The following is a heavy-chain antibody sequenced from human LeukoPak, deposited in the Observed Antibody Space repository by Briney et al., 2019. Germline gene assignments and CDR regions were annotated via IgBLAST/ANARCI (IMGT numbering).Heavy chain of an antibody. V-gene: IGHV3-30*18. Sequence: GGSLRLSCAASGFTFSTYGMHWVRQAPGKGLEWVAVISYDGNNKYYADSVKGRFTISRDNSKNTLYLQMDNLRAEDTAVYYCAKYQRQWLPKGGFDYWGQGTLVTVSS. J-gene: IGHJ4*02. D-gene: IGHD6-19*01. CDR2: ISYDGNNK. CDR3: AKYQRQWLPKGGFDY. CDR1: GFTFSTYG.